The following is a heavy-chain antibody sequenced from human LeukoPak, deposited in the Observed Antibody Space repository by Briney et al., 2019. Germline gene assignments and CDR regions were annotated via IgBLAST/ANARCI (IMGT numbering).Heavy chain of an antibody. D-gene: IGHD2-15*01. CDR2: IYYSGST. CDR3: ARGVYCSGGSCYLDY. Sequence: SETLSLTCTVSVGSISSYYWSWIRQPPGKGLEWVGYIYYSGSTNYNPSLKSRVTISVDTSKNQFSLKLSSVTAADTAVYYCARGVYCSGGSCYLDYWGQGTLVTASS. J-gene: IGHJ4*02. CDR1: VGSISSYY. V-gene: IGHV4-59*01.